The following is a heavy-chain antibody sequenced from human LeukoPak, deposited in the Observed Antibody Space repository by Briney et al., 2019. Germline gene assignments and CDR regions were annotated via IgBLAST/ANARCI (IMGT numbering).Heavy chain of an antibody. J-gene: IGHJ4*02. CDR3: ARDSRGYSGYDNALFY. Sequence: GGSLRLSCAASGSTFSSYEMNWVRQAPGKGLEWVSYISSSGSTIYYADSVKGRFTISRDNAKNSLYLQMNSLRAEDTAVYYCARDSRGYSGYDNALFYWGQGTLVTVSS. V-gene: IGHV3-48*03. D-gene: IGHD5-12*01. CDR2: ISSSGSTI. CDR1: GSTFSSYE.